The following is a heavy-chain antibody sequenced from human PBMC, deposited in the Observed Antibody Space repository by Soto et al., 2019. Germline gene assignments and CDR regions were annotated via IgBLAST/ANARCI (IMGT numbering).Heavy chain of an antibody. Sequence: QVQLVQSGGEVKKPGASVKVSCKASGYTFTNYGISWVRQAPGQGLEWMGWINVYNGNTKYAQKVQGRVTMTTDTSMSTAYMELRSLRSDETAVYYCARGVGSGSYYNQYNWFDPWRQGTLVTVSS. J-gene: IGHJ5*02. CDR2: INVYNGNT. D-gene: IGHD3-10*01. V-gene: IGHV1-18*01. CDR3: ARGVGSGSYYNQYNWFDP. CDR1: GYTFTNYG.